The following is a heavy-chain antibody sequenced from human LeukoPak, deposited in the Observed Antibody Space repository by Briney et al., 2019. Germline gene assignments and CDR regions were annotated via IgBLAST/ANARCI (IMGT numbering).Heavy chain of an antibody. D-gene: IGHD3-22*01. CDR2: ISYDGSNK. J-gene: IGHJ4*02. CDR1: GFTFSSYA. V-gene: IGHV3-30*04. Sequence: GGSLRLSCAASGFTFSSYAMHWVRQAPGKGLEWVAGISYDGSNKYYADSVKGRFTISRDNSKNTLYLQMNSLRSEDTAVYYCAREIDYDSSGYYYWGQGTLVTVSS. CDR3: AREIDYDSSGYYY.